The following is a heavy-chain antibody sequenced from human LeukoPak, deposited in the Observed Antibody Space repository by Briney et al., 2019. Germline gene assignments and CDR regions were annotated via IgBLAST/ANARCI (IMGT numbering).Heavy chain of an antibody. V-gene: IGHV1-46*01. CDR1: GYTFTSYY. D-gene: IGHD6-6*01. CDR2: INPSGGST. J-gene: IGHJ5*02. CDR3: ARQGHSSSSYNWFDP. Sequence: EASVKVSCKASGYTFTSYYMHWVRQAPGQGLEWMGIINPSGGSTSYAQKFQGRVTMTRDMSTSTVYMELSSLRSEDTAVYYCARQGHSSSSYNWFDPWGQGTLVTVSS.